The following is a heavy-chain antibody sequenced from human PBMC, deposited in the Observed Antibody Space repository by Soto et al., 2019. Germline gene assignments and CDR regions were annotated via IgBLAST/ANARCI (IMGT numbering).Heavy chain of an antibody. CDR1: GGSISSGGYY. D-gene: IGHD5-18*01. Sequence: SETLSLTCTVSGGSISSGGYYWSWIRQHPGKGLEWIGYIYYSGSTYYNPSLKSRVTISVDTSKNQFSLKLSSVTAADTAVYYCARGPHTAMVFIYFDYWGQGTLVTVSS. J-gene: IGHJ4*02. CDR2: IYYSGST. CDR3: ARGPHTAMVFIYFDY. V-gene: IGHV4-31*03.